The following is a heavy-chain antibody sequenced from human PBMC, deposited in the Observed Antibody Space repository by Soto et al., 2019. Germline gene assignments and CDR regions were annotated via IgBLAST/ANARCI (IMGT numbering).Heavy chain of an antibody. Sequence: PGGSLRLSCAASGFTFSSYAMSWVRQAPGKGLEWVSGITSSGGSTYYADSVKGRFTISRDNSKNTLYLQMNSLRAEDTAVYYCAKVLSGGLYYYGMDVWGQGTTVTVSS. CDR1: GFTFSSYA. CDR3: AKVLSGGLYYYGMDV. J-gene: IGHJ6*02. D-gene: IGHD2-15*01. V-gene: IGHV3-23*01. CDR2: ITSSGGST.